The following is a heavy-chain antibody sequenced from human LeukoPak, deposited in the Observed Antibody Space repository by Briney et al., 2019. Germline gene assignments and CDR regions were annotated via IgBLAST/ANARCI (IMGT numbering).Heavy chain of an antibody. D-gene: IGHD3-16*01. CDR3: ARDDALGDNALDI. J-gene: IGHJ3*02. CDR2: VLNDGSQE. V-gene: IGHV3-33*01. Sequence: GGSLRLSCAASGFTFSSYGMHWVRQAPGKGLEWVAVVLNDGSQEKYADSVKGRFTISRDNSKNTLFLQMNSLRAEDTAVYYCARDDALGDNALDIWGQGTMVTVSS. CDR1: GFTFSSYG.